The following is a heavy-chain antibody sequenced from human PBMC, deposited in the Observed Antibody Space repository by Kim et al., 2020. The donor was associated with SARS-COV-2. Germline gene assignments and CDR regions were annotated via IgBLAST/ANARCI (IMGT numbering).Heavy chain of an antibody. V-gene: IGHV4-39*07. CDR2: IYYSGST. CDR1: GGSISSSSYY. Sequence: SETLSLTCTVSGGSISSSSYYWGWIRQPPGKGLEWIGSIYYSGSTYYNPSLKSRVTISVDTSKNQFSLKLSSVTAADTAVYYCARDSVTMVRGVSLYYGMDVWGQGTTVTVSS. CDR3: ARDSVTMVRGVSLYYGMDV. J-gene: IGHJ6*02. D-gene: IGHD3-10*01.